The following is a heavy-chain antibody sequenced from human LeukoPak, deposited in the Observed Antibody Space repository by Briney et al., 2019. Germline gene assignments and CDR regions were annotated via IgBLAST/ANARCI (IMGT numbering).Heavy chain of an antibody. J-gene: IGHJ6*02. D-gene: IGHD3-10*01. V-gene: IGHV1-46*01. CDR1: GYTFTSYY. CDR3: ASGWFGELKMTV. CDR2: INSSGGST. Sequence: GASVKVSCKASGYTFTSYYMHWVRQAPGQGLEWMGIINSSGGSTSYAQKFQGRVTMTRDTSTSTVYMELSSLRSEDTAVYYCASGWFGELKMTVWGQGTTVTVSS.